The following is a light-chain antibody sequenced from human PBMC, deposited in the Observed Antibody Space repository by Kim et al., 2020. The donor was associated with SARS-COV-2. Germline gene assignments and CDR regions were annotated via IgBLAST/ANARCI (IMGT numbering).Light chain of an antibody. CDR2: GKN. J-gene: IGLJ2*01. Sequence: SSELTQDPAVSVALGQTVRITCQGDSLRSYYASWYQQKPGQAPVLVFYGKNNRPSGIPDRFSGSYSGNTASLTITAAQAEDEADYYYNSRESSANHGIFGGGTQLTVL. V-gene: IGLV3-19*01. CDR3: NSRESSANHGI. CDR1: SLRSYY.